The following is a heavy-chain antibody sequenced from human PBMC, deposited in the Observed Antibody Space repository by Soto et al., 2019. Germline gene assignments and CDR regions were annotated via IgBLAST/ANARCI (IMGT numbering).Heavy chain of an antibody. D-gene: IGHD1-26*01. J-gene: IGHJ4*02. Sequence: VQLLESGGGLVQPGGSLRLSCAASGFTSSSCSMSWVRQAPGKGLEWVSTISGSGGNTYYADSVKGRFTISRDNSKDTLYLQMNSLRAEDTAVYYCARGCAGSRYSFDYWGQGTLVTVSS. CDR1: GFTSSSCS. V-gene: IGHV3-23*01. CDR3: ARGCAGSRYSFDY. CDR2: ISGSGGNT.